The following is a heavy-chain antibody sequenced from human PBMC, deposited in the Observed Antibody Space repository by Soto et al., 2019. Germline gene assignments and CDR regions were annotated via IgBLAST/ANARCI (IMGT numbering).Heavy chain of an antibody. Sequence: GGSLRLSCAASGFTFSSYAVSWVRQAPGKGLEWVSTISGGGDNTYYADSVTGRFTISRDNSKNTLYLQMDSLRAEDTAVYYCARVETCNSISCYSVFESWGQGTLVTVSS. J-gene: IGHJ4*02. CDR3: ARVETCNSISCYSVFES. V-gene: IGHV3-23*01. D-gene: IGHD2-2*01. CDR2: ISGGGDNT. CDR1: GFTFSSYA.